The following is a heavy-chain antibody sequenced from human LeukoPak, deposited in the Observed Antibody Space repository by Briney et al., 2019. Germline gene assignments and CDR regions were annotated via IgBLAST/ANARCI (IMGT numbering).Heavy chain of an antibody. J-gene: IGHJ6*03. Sequence: SETLSLTCAVYGGSFSGYYWSWIRQPPGKGLEWIGEINHSGSTNYNPSLKSRVTISVDTSKNQFSLKPSSVTAADTAVYYCARGYSGYDSPYSSGWYYYYYYMDVWGKGTTVTVSS. D-gene: IGHD5-12*01. CDR3: ARGYSGYDSPYSSGWYYYYYYMDV. V-gene: IGHV4-34*01. CDR1: GGSFSGYY. CDR2: INHSGST.